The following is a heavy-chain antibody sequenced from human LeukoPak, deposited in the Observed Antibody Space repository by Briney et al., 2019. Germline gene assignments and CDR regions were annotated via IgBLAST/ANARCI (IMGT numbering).Heavy chain of an antibody. Sequence: PSETLSLTCAVYGGSFSGYYWSWIRQPPGKGLEWIGEINHSGSTNYNPSLKSRVTISVDTSKNQFSLKPSSVTAADTAVYYCARGRDVVVPAAPNYWYFDLWGRGTLVTVSS. V-gene: IGHV4-34*01. CDR1: GGSFSGYY. D-gene: IGHD2-2*01. CDR3: ARGRDVVVPAAPNYWYFDL. CDR2: INHSGST. J-gene: IGHJ2*01.